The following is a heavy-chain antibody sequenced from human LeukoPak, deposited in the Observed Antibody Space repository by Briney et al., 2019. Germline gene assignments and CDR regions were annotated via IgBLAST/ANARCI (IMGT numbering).Heavy chain of an antibody. CDR3: AREMATKAAPFDY. J-gene: IGHJ4*02. CDR2: IIPIFGTA. V-gene: IGHV1-69*01. D-gene: IGHD5-24*01. CDR1: GGTFSSYA. Sequence: SVKVSCKASGGTFSSYAISWVRQAPGQGLEWMGGIIPIFGTANYAQKFQGRVTITADESTSTAYMELSSLRSEDTAVYYCAREMATKAAPFDYWGQGTLVTVSS.